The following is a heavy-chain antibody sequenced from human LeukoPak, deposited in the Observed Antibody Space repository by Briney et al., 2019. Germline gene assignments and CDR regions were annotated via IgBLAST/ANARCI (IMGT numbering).Heavy chain of an antibody. CDR1: GFTFSSSW. J-gene: IGHJ4*02. V-gene: IGHV3-74*01. D-gene: IGHD3-10*01. CDR2: INSDGSST. Sequence: GGSLRLSCAASGFTFSSSWMHWVRQAPGKGLVWVSRINSDGSSTGYADSVKGRFTISRDNAKNTLYLQMNSLRAEDTAVYYCAKAYPGGPLYASGSNDYWGQGTLVTVSS. CDR3: AKAYPGGPLYASGSNDY.